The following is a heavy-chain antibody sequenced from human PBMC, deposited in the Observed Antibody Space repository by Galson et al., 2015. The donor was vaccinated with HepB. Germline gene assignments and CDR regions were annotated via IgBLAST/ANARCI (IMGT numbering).Heavy chain of an antibody. V-gene: IGHV1-18*04. CDR2: ISAYNGNT. CDR1: GYTFTSYG. D-gene: IGHD6-19*01. CDR3: ARDHLGVEWLAPRY. J-gene: IGHJ4*02. Sequence: SVKVSCKPSGYTFTSYGISWVRQAPGQGLEWMGWISAYNGNTNYAQKLQGRVTMTTDTSTSTAYMELRSLRSDDTAVYYCARDHLGVEWLAPRYWGQGTLVTVSS.